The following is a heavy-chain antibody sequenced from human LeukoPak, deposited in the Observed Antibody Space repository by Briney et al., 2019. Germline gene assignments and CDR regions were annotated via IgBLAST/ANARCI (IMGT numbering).Heavy chain of an antibody. CDR3: TTDLDY. J-gene: IGHJ4*02. Sequence: GGSLRLSCAASGFIFSSYAMSWVRQAPGKGLEWVARIKTKAEGGTIDYAAPVKGRFIISRDDSEKRLDLQMSSLKSEDTGVYYCTTDLDYWGQGTLATVSS. CDR1: GFIFSSYA. V-gene: IGHV3-15*01. CDR2: IKTKAEGGTI.